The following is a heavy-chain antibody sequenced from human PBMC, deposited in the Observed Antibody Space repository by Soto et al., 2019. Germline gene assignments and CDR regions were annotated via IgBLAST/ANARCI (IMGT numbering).Heavy chain of an antibody. D-gene: IGHD5-12*01. Sequence: SVKVSCKASGGTFSSYTISWVRQAPGQGLEWMGRIIPILGIANYAQKYQGRDTINEDKSTSTAYKELSSQRSEDTAVYYFARVRSRLWPIGGYDSYYYYYGMDVWGQGTTVTVSS. J-gene: IGHJ6*02. CDR3: ARVRSRLWPIGGYDSYYYYYGMDV. CDR1: GGTFSSYT. CDR2: IIPILGIA. V-gene: IGHV1-69*02.